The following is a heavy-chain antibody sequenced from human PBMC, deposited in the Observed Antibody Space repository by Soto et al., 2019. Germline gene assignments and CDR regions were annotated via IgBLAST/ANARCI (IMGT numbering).Heavy chain of an antibody. CDR2: INHSGST. V-gene: IGHV4-34*01. CDR3: AIARRGLYIVVVPAAIYWFDP. J-gene: IGHJ5*02. D-gene: IGHD2-2*01. CDR1: GGSFSGYY. Sequence: PSETLSLTCAVYGGSFSGYYWSWIRQPPGKGLEWIGEINHSGSTNYNPSLKSRVTISVDTSKNQFSLKLSSVTAADTAVYYCAIARRGLYIVVVPAAIYWFDPWGQGTLVTVSS.